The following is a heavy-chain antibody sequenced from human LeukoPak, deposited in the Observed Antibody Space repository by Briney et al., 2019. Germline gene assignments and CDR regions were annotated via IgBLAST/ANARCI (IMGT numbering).Heavy chain of an antibody. V-gene: IGHV1-18*01. Sequence: GASVTVSCKASGYTFTSYGISWVRQAPGQGLEWMGWISAYNGNTNYAQKLQGRVTMTTDTSTSTAYMELRSLRSDDTAVYYCARDTPLPYQLLSPDAFDIWGQGTMVTVSS. CDR2: ISAYNGNT. CDR3: ARDTPLPYQLLSPDAFDI. J-gene: IGHJ3*02. CDR1: GYTFTSYG. D-gene: IGHD2-2*01.